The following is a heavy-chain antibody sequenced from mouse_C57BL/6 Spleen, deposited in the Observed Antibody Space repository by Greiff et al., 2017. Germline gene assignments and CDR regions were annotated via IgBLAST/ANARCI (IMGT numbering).Heavy chain of an antibody. CDR2: IYPRDGST. V-gene: IGHV1-78*01. Sequence: VQRVESDAELVKPGASVKISCKVSGYTFTDHTIHWMKQRPEQGLEWIGYIYPRDGSTKYNEKFKGKATLTADKSSSTAYMQLNSLTSEDSAVYLCARSYDFSYYFDYWGQGTTLTVSS. J-gene: IGHJ2*01. CDR1: GYTFTDHT. D-gene: IGHD2-4*01. CDR3: ARSYDFSYYFDY.